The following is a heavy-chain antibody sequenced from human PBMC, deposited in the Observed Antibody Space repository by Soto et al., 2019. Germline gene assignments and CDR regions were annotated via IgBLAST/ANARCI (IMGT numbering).Heavy chain of an antibody. CDR2: ISGSGGST. Sequence: PGGSLRLSCAASGFTFSSYAMSWVRQAPGKGLEWVSAISGSGGSTYYADSVKGRFTISRDNSKNTLYLQMNSLRAEDTAVYYCEFNHGRSGQEYSSSWWGVPFDYWGQGTLVTVSS. V-gene: IGHV3-23*01. D-gene: IGHD6-13*01. J-gene: IGHJ4*02. CDR1: GFTFSSYA. CDR3: EFNHGRSGQEYSSSWWGVPFDY.